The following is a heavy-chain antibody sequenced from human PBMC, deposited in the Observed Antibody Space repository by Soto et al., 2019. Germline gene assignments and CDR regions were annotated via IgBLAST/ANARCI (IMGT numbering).Heavy chain of an antibody. CDR3: AREYYYDSSGYYPQYYYGMGV. V-gene: IGHV1-46*01. CDR1: GYAFTSYY. D-gene: IGHD3-22*01. Sequence: ASVKVSCKASGYAFTSYYMHWVRQAPGQGLEWMGIINPSGGSTSYAQKFQGRVTMTRDTSTSTVYMELSSLRSEDTAVYYCAREYYYDSSGYYPQYYYGMGVWGQGTTVTVSS. CDR2: INPSGGST. J-gene: IGHJ6*02.